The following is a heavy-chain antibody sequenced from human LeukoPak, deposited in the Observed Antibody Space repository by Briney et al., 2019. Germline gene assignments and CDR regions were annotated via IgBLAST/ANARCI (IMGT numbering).Heavy chain of an antibody. Sequence: GGSLRLSCAASGFTFSSYGMHWVRQAPGKGLEWVAFIRYDGSNKYYADSVKGRFTISRDNSKNTLYLQMNSLRAEDTAVYYCARDLRGLWHTPYNWFDPWGQGTLVTVSS. CDR3: ARDLRGLWHTPYNWFDP. J-gene: IGHJ5*02. D-gene: IGHD2-21*01. V-gene: IGHV3-30*02. CDR1: GFTFSSYG. CDR2: IRYDGSNK.